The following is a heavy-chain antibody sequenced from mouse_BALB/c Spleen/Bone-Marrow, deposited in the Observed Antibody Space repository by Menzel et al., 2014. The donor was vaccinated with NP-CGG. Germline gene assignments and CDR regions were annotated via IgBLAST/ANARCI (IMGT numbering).Heavy chain of an antibody. D-gene: IGHD2-10*01. V-gene: IGHV14-3*02. Sequence: VQLKQSGAELVKPGASVKLSCTASGFNIKDTYMHWVKQRPEQGLEWIGRINPANGNTKYDPNFQGKATITADTSSNTAYMQLSRLTSEVTAVYYCGRVWGTYYFPAMDYWGQGTSLTVSS. CDR3: GRVWGTYYFPAMDY. J-gene: IGHJ4*01. CDR1: GFNIKDTY. CDR2: INPANGNT.